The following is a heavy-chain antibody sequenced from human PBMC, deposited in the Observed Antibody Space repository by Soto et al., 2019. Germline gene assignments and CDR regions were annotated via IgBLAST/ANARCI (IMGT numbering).Heavy chain of an antibody. J-gene: IGHJ6*02. Sequence: SETLSLTCTVTGGSVISNIYSWGWIRQSPGKGLEWGATIYASENTYYNPSLLSRVTISVDTSKNEFSLRLTSVTAADKGVYYCARLNGYCLMTNCHGYYGMDVWGQGTTVX. CDR1: GGSVISNIYS. CDR2: IYASENT. CDR3: ARLNGYCLMTNCHGYYGMDV. D-gene: IGHD2-2*03. V-gene: IGHV4-39*01.